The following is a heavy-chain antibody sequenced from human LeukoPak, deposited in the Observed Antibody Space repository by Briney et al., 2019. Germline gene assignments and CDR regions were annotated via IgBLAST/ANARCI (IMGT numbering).Heavy chain of an antibody. D-gene: IGHD5-18*01. Sequence: GGSLSLSCSVSGFTLSSYSMNWVRQVPGKGLEWGSYISGGNTIVYYADSMKGRFTISRDNANNSLYLQMNSLRDEDTALYYCAISRGYSYGLDYWGQGTLVTVSS. CDR3: AISRGYSYGLDY. CDR1: GFTLSSYS. CDR2: ISGGNTIV. V-gene: IGHV3-48*02. J-gene: IGHJ4*02.